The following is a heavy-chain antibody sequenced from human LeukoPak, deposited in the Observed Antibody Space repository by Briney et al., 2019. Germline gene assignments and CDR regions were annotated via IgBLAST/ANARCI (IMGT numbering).Heavy chain of an antibody. V-gene: IGHV4-39*01. CDR2: IYYTGNT. D-gene: IGHD3-22*01. CDR3: ARHPSTTYYYDSSGYYYVLFAAFDI. CDR1: GVSISSSYSY. J-gene: IGHJ3*02. Sequence: PSETLSLTCTVSGVSISSSYSYWGWIRQPPGMGLEWIGSIYYTGNTYYNASLKSQVSISIDTSKNQFSLKLTSVTAADTAVYYCARHPSTTYYYDSSGYYYVLFAAFDIWGQGTMVTVSS.